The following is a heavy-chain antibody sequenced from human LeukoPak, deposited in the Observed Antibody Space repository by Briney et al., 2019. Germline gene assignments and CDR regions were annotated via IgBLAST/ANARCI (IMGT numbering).Heavy chain of an antibody. D-gene: IGHD2-15*01. CDR3: AKGDSGVYWFDP. J-gene: IGHJ5*02. Sequence: HPGGSLRLSCAASGFTFSSYAMSWVRQAPGKGLEWVSAISGSGGSTYYADSVKGRFTISRDNSKNTLYLQMNSLRVEDTAVYYCAKGDSGVYWFDPWGQGTLVTVSS. CDR1: GFTFSSYA. CDR2: ISGSGGST. V-gene: IGHV3-23*01.